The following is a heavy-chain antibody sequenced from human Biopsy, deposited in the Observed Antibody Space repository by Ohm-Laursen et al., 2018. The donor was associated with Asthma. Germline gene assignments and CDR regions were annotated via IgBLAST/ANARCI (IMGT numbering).Heavy chain of an antibody. V-gene: IGHV4-30-4*02. CDR3: ARVVSYGDIYFGIDV. CDR1: GGYTGSSDHH. J-gene: IGHJ6*02. CDR2: VFWSGST. D-gene: IGHD4-17*01. Sequence: SDTLSLTCRVSGGYTGSSDHHWAWIRQAPGKGLEWIGFVFWSGSTHYSRSPERRVSISIDTATNEFSMKLWSVTPADTAVYFCARVVSYGDIYFGIDVWGPGNTV.